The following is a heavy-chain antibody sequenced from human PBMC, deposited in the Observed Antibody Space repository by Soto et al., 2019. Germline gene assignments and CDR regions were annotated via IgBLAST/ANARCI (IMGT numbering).Heavy chain of an antibody. V-gene: IGHV4-34*01. CDR1: GGPFSGYY. Sequence: SETLSLTCAVYGGPFSGYYWSWIRQPPGKGLEWIGEINHSGSTHYNPSLRSRVTISVDTSKNQFSLKLSSVNAADTAVYYCARGQDYYESSGYYFDYWGQGTLVTVSS. CDR3: ARGQDYYESSGYYFDY. D-gene: IGHD3-22*01. CDR2: INHSGST. J-gene: IGHJ4*02.